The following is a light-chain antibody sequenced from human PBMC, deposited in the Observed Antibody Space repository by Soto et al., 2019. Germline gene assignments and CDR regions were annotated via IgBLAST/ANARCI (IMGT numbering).Light chain of an antibody. CDR1: QSVSSSY. V-gene: IGKV3-20*01. CDR3: QQYGGSRYT. Sequence: EIVLTQSPGTLSLSPGERVTLSCRASQSVSSSYLAWYQQKPGQAPRLLIYGASSRATGIADRFRGSGSGTDFTLXISRLEPEDSAVXXCQQYGGSRYTFGQGTKLEIK. J-gene: IGKJ2*01. CDR2: GAS.